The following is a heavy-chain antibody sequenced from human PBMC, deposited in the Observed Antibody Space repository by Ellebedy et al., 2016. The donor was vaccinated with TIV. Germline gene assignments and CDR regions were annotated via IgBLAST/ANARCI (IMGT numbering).Heavy chain of an antibody. CDR1: GYTFTSYD. J-gene: IGHJ2*01. CDR2: MNPNSGNT. CDR3: AREAWVWIGGGARRYFDL. Sequence: AASVKVSCKASGYTFTSYDINWVRQATGQGLAWMGWMNPNSGNTGYAQKFQGRVTMTTDTSTGTAYVELRSLRSDDTAIYYCAREAWVWIGGGARRYFDLWGRGTVVIVSS. V-gene: IGHV1-8*02. D-gene: IGHD2-15*01.